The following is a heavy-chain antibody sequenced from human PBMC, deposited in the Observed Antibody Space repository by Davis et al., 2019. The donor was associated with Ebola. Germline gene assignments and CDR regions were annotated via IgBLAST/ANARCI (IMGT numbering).Heavy chain of an antibody. Sequence: GESLKISCAASGFTFSSYAMSWVRQAPGKGLEWVSAISGSGGSTYYADSVKGRFTISRDNSKNTLYLQMNSLRAEDTAVYYCAKIPYDRYYYYKDVWGKGTTVTVSS. D-gene: IGHD3-22*01. CDR1: GFTFSSYA. V-gene: IGHV3-23*01. J-gene: IGHJ6*03. CDR3: AKIPYDRYYYYKDV. CDR2: ISGSGGST.